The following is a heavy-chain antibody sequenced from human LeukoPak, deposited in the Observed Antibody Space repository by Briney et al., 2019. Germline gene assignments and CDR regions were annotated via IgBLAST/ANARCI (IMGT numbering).Heavy chain of an antibody. CDR2: ISGSGGST. Sequence: GGSLRLSCAASGFTFSSYAMSWVRQAPGKGLEWVSAISGSGGSTYYADSVKGRFTISRDNSKNTLYLQMNSLRAEDTAVYYCAKDGNCYDSSGPAFDIWGQGTMVTVSS. J-gene: IGHJ3*02. CDR3: AKDGNCYDSSGPAFDI. D-gene: IGHD3-22*01. V-gene: IGHV3-23*01. CDR1: GFTFSSYA.